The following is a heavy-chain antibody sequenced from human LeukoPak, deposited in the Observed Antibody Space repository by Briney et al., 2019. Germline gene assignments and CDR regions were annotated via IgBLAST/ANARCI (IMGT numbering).Heavy chain of an antibody. V-gene: IGHV3-69-1*01. D-gene: IGHD3-10*02. J-gene: IGHJ3*02. CDR1: GFSFSSYS. CDR3: ARAQTMFWEFDGFDI. Sequence: GGSLRLSCAASGFSFSSYSMNWVRQAPGKGLEWVATMTRSSAIYYADSVKGRFTISRDNAKNSVCLQLNSLRDEDTAVYSCARAQTMFWEFDGFDIWGRGTKVTVSS. CDR2: MTRSSAI.